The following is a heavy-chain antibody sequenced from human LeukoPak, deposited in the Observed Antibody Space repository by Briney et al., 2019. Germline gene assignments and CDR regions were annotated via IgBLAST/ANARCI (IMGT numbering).Heavy chain of an antibody. Sequence: GESLKISCKGSGYSFTSYWIGWVRQMPGKGLEWMGIIYPGDSDTRYSPSFQGQVTISADKSISTAYLQWSSLKASDTAMYYCATRSRGANKIDGYTPKPPPPNDAFDIWGQGTMVTVSS. CDR1: GYSFTSYW. CDR3: ATRSRGANKIDGYTPKPPPPNDAFDI. D-gene: IGHD5-24*01. V-gene: IGHV5-51*03. CDR2: IYPGDSDT. J-gene: IGHJ3*02.